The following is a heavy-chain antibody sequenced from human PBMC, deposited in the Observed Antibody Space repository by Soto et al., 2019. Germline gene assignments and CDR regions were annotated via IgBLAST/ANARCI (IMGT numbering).Heavy chain of an antibody. CDR3: HSGGYCSGGSCYFRNYYGMDV. J-gene: IGHJ6*02. V-gene: IGHV3-64D*08. D-gene: IGHD2-15*01. CDR2: ISSNGGST. CDR1: GFTFSSYA. Sequence: PGGSLRLSCSASGFTFSSYAMHWVRQAPGKGLEYVSAISSNGGSTYYADSVKGRFTISRDNSKNTLYLQMSSLRAEDTAVYYCHSGGYCSGGSCYFRNYYGMDVWGQGTTVTVSS.